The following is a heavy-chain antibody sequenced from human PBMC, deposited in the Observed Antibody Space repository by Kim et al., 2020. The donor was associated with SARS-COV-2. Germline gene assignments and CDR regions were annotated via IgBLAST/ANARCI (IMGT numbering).Heavy chain of an antibody. D-gene: IGHD4-4*01. J-gene: IGHJ3*02. CDR2: IYYSGST. V-gene: IGHV4-59*01. CDR1: GGSISSYY. Sequence: SETLSLTCTVSGGSISSYYWSWIRQPPGKGLEWIGYIYYSGSTNYNPSLKSRVTISVDTSKNQFSLKLSSVTAADTAVYYCARGKSGWEYYSNWVRDAFDIWGQGTMVTVSS. CDR3: ARGKSGWEYYSNWVRDAFDI.